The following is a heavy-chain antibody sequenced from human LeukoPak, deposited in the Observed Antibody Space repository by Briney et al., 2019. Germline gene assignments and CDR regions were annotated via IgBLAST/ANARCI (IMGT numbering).Heavy chain of an antibody. CDR2: INPNSGGT. J-gene: IGHJ4*02. V-gene: IGHV1-2*02. CDR1: GYTFTGYY. Sequence: ASVKVSCKASGYTFTGYYMHWVRQAPGQGLEWMGWINPNSGGTNYAQKFQGRVTMTRDTSISTAYMELNRLRSDDTAVYYCARDYYGSGSYYTVGYWGQGTLVTVSS. CDR3: ARDYYGSGSYYTVGY. D-gene: IGHD3-10*01.